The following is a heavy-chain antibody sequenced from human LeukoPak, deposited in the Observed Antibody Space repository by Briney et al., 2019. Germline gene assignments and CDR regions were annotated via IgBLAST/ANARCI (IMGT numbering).Heavy chain of an antibody. CDR1: GFTFSSYA. Sequence: GASLRLSCAASGFTFSSYAMSWVRQAPGKGLEWVSAISGSGGSTYYADSVKGRFTISRDNSKNTLYLQMNSLRAEDTAAYYCASPTISGSYYPGRDYWGQGTLVTVSS. CDR3: ASPTISGSYYPGRDY. V-gene: IGHV3-23*01. CDR2: ISGSGGST. D-gene: IGHD1-26*01. J-gene: IGHJ4*02.